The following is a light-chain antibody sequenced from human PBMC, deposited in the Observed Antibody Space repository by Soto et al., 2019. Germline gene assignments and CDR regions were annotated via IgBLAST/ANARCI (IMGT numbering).Light chain of an antibody. Sequence: ALTQPPSVSGSPGQSVTISCTGTSSDVGSYNRVSWYQQPPGTAPKVMIYEVSNRPSGVPDRFSGSKSGNTASLTISGLQPEDGADYYCYSSTSSKTYVFGTGTKVTVL. CDR3: YSSTSSKTYV. CDR2: EVS. CDR1: SSDVGSYNR. V-gene: IGLV2-18*02. J-gene: IGLJ1*01.